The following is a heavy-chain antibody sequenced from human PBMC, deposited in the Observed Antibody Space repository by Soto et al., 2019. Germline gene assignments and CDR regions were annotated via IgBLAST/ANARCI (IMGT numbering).Heavy chain of an antibody. CDR1: GGSISSGGYY. CDR2: IYYSGST. V-gene: IGHV4-31*03. Sequence: SLTCTVSGGSISSGGYYWSWIRQHPGKGLEWIGYIYYSGSTYYNPSLKSRVTISVDTSKNQFSLKLSSVTAADTAVYYCARVRGSYYGYGMDVWGQGTTVTVSS. D-gene: IGHD1-26*01. CDR3: ARVRGSYYGYGMDV. J-gene: IGHJ6*02.